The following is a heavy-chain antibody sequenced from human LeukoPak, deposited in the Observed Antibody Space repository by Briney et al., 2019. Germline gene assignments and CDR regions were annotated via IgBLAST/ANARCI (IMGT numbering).Heavy chain of an antibody. J-gene: IGHJ3*02. CDR1: GGSISSGGYY. Sequence: PSETLSLTCTVSGGSISSGGYYWSWIRQPPGKGLEWIGEINHSGSTNYNPSLKSRVTISVDTSKNQFSLKLSSVTAADTAVYYCARRRGRYFDWLSNAFDIWGQGTMVTVSS. D-gene: IGHD3-9*01. V-gene: IGHV4-39*07. CDR2: INHSGST. CDR3: ARRRGRYFDWLSNAFDI.